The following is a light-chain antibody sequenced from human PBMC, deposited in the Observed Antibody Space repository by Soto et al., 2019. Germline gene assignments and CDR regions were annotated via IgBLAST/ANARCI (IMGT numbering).Light chain of an antibody. CDR1: TGPVTNGHF. V-gene: IGLV7-46*01. CDR2: DTD. CDR3: LLSYTGRLYV. Sequence: QAVVTQEPSLTVSPGGTVTLTCGSSTGPVTNGHFPYWFQQKPGQAPRPLIYDTDNKHSWTPARFSASLLGDKAALTLSGALPEDEADYYCLLSYTGRLYVFGTGTQLTVL. J-gene: IGLJ1*01.